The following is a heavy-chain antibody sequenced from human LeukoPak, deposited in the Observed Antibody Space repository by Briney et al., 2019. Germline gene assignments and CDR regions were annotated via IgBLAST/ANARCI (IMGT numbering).Heavy chain of an antibody. CDR1: GSTFSSYA. CDR3: ARDTLDYYGMDV. V-gene: IGHV3-30*04. Sequence: GGSLRLSCAASGSTFSSYAMHWVRQAPGKGLEWVAVISYDGSNKYYADSVKGRFTISRDNSKNTLYLQMNSLRAEDTAVYYCARDTLDYYGMDVWGKGTTVTVSS. CDR2: ISYDGSNK. J-gene: IGHJ6*04.